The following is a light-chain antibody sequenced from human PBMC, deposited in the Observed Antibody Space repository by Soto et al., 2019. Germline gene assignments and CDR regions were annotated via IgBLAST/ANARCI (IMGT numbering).Light chain of an antibody. V-gene: IGKV3-20*01. CDR3: PQRDISPWA. CDR1: QSITSTY. CDR2: GAS. Sequence: EIVLTQSPGTLSLSPGERATLSCRASQSITSTYLAWYQQRPGQAPRVLIYGASTRATGIPDRFSGSGSGTDFTLTITSLEPEDFAVYYCPQRDISPWAFGQGTRVEI. J-gene: IGKJ1*01.